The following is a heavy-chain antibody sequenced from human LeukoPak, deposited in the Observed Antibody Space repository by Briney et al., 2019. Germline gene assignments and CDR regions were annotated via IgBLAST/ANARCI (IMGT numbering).Heavy chain of an antibody. Sequence: GGSLRLSCEASGFTFSTYWMSWVRQAPGKGLEWVANIKQDGSEEYYVGSVKGRFTISRDNAKHSPYLQMNSLRAEDTAMYYCARDSAGNDYWGQGTLVTVSS. J-gene: IGHJ4*02. CDR1: GFTFSTYW. CDR2: IKQDGSEE. CDR3: ARDSAGNDY. V-gene: IGHV3-7*01. D-gene: IGHD6-13*01.